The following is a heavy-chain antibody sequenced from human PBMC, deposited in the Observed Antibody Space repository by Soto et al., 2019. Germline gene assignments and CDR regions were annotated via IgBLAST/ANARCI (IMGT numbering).Heavy chain of an antibody. J-gene: IGHJ6*02. CDR1: GGSISSYY. Sequence: SETLSLTCTVSGGSISSYYWSWIRQPPGKGLDWIGYIYYSGSTNYNPSLKSRVTISVDTSKNQFSLKLSSVTAADTAVYYCARVSMVRGITYDYYCYGMDVWGQGTTVTVSS. D-gene: IGHD3-10*01. CDR3: ARVSMVRGITYDYYCYGMDV. CDR2: IYYSGST. V-gene: IGHV4-59*01.